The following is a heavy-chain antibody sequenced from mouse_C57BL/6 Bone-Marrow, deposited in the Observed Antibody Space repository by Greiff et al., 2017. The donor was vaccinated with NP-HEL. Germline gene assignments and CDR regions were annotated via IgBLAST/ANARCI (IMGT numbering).Heavy chain of an antibody. CDR3: ARKEGLLYRGY. J-gene: IGHJ2*01. CDR2: IDPANGNT. Sequence: VQLQQSVAELVRPGASVKLSCTASGFNIKNTYMPWVKQRPEQGLEWIGRIDPANGNTKYAPKFQGKATITADTSSTTAYLQLSSLTSEDTAIYYCARKEGLLYRGYWGQGTTLTVSS. V-gene: IGHV14-3*01. CDR1: GFNIKNTY. D-gene: IGHD2-13*01.